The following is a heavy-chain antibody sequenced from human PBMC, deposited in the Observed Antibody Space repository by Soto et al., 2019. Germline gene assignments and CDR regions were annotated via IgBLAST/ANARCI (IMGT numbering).Heavy chain of an antibody. Sequence: QVQLRESGPGLVKPSQTLSLTCTVSGGSINSGGYYWNWIRQHPGQGLEWIGYMYYSGSTYYNPFLRSRVIISADPSENHFSLKLSSVTAADTAVYFGARGYRQSGYSSSWVFDYWGQGTLVNVSS. J-gene: IGHJ4*02. CDR2: MYYSGST. CDR3: ARGYRQSGYSSSWVFDY. V-gene: IGHV4-31*03. CDR1: GGSINSGGYY. D-gene: IGHD6-13*01.